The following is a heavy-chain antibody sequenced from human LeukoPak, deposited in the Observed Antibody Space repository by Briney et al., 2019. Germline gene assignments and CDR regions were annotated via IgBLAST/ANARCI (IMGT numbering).Heavy chain of an antibody. D-gene: IGHD3-22*01. CDR1: GFTFSNYG. CDR3: ASSSSYYDSSGYFGPFDY. Sequence: GGSLRLSCAASGFTFSNYGMHWVRQAPGKGLEWVVVISHDGSNNNYADSVKGRFTISRDNSKNTLYLQMNSLRSEDTAVYYCASSSSYYDSSGYFGPFDYWGQGTLVTVSS. CDR2: ISHDGSNN. J-gene: IGHJ4*02. V-gene: IGHV3-30*03.